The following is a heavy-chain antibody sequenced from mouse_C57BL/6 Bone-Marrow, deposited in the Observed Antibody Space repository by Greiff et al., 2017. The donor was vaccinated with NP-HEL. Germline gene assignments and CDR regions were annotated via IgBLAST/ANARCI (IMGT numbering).Heavy chain of an antibody. V-gene: IGHV1-26*01. CDR2: INPNNGGT. CDR1: GYTFTDYY. Sequence: VQLQQSGPELVKPGASVKISCKASGYTFTDYYMNWVKQSHGKSLEWIGDINPNNGGTSYNQKFKGKATLTVDKSSSTAYMELRSLTSEDSAVYYCARSNYYGSSYVFYYYAMDYWGQGPSVPVSS. D-gene: IGHD1-1*01. J-gene: IGHJ4*01. CDR3: ARSNYYGSSYVFYYYAMDY.